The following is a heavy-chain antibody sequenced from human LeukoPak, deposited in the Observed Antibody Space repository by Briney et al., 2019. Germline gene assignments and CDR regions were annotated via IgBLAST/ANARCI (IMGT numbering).Heavy chain of an antibody. D-gene: IGHD3-10*01. CDR2: IIPIFGTA. V-gene: IGHV1-69*13. J-gene: IGHJ3*02. Sequence: ASVKVSCKASGGTFSSYAISWVRQAPGQGLEWMGGIIPIFGTANYAQKFQGRVTITADESTSTAYMELSSLRSEDTAVYYCARPDPLLWFGENDDVFDIWGQGTMVTVSS. CDR3: ARPDPLLWFGENDDVFDI. CDR1: GGTFSSYA.